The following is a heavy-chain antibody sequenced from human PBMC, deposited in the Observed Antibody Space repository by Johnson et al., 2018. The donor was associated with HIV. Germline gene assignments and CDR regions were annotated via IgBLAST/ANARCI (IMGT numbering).Heavy chain of an antibody. Sequence: VQLVESGGGLVQPGGSLRLSCAASGFTFSSYAMSWVRQAPGKGLEWVSAISGSGGSTYYADSVKGRFTISRDNSKNYLTLQMNSLRAAYTALYFCARAYPLGVTLFSAFDIWGQGTMVTVSS. J-gene: IGHJ3*02. D-gene: IGHD1-26*01. V-gene: IGHV3-23*04. CDR1: GFTFSSYA. CDR2: ISGSGGST. CDR3: ARAYPLGVTLFSAFDI.